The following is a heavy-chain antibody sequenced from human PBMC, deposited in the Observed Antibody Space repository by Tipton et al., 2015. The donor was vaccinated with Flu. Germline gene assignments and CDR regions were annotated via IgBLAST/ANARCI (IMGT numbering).Heavy chain of an antibody. V-gene: IGHV3-23*01. J-gene: IGHJ4*02. CDR3: AKDWGDIVILTGAPSDS. D-gene: IGHD2-15*01. Sequence: SLRLSCTASGFKFRSYAMTWVRQPPGEGLEWVAAIRRSGDVSYYADSVKGRFTISRDNSQNTLFLQMNDLRAEDTAVYYCAKDWGDIVILTGAPSDSWGQGTLVTVSS. CDR2: IRRSGDVS. CDR1: GFKFRSYA.